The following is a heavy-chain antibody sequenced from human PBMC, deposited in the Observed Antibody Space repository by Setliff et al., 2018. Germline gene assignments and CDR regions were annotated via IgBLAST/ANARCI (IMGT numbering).Heavy chain of an antibody. J-gene: IGHJ4*02. Sequence: ASVKVSCKASGYTFTSSGITWVRQAPGQGLEWMGWISAYTGNTNYAQKLQGRVTMTSDTSTSTVYMDLTGLTSEDTAVYYCARAGVAAADRKGLLEYWGQGTLVTVSS. CDR2: ISAYTGNT. CDR3: ARAGVAAADRKGLLEY. V-gene: IGHV1-18*01. CDR1: GYTFTSSG. D-gene: IGHD6-13*01.